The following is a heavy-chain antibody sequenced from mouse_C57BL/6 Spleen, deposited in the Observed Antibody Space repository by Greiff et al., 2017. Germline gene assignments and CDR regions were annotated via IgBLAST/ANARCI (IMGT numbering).Heavy chain of an antibody. J-gene: IGHJ3*01. CDR2: IRLKSDNYAT. CDR3: TGGGFAY. V-gene: IGHV6-3*01. Sequence: EVKLEESGGGLVQPGGSMKLSCVASGFTFSNYWMNWVRQSPEKGLEWVAQIRLKSDNYATHYAESVKGRFTISRDESKSSVYLQMNNLRAEDTGMYYCTGGGFAYWGQGTLVTVSA. CDR1: GFTFSNYW.